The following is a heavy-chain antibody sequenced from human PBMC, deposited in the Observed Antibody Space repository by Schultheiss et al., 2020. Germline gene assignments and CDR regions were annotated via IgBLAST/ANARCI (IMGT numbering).Heavy chain of an antibody. CDR1: GFSFSDYY. CDR3: ARGGDWAFDAFDI. CDR2: ISSSGNTI. J-gene: IGHJ3*02. Sequence: GGSLRLSCAASGFSFSDYYMSWIRQAPEKGLEWVAYISSSGNTIYYADSVQGRFTISRDNAKNSLDLQMNSLRAEDTAVYYCARGGDWAFDAFDIWGQGTMVTVSS. V-gene: IGHV3-11*01. D-gene: IGHD3-9*01.